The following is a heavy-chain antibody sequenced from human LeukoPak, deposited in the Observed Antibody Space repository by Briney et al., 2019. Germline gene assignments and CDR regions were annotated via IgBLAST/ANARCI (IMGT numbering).Heavy chain of an antibody. CDR3: ARGDRVGSSGYYFDN. CDR1: GGSVSSGRYY. CDR2: LYYSGST. Sequence: KPSETLSLTCTVSGGSVSSGRYYWSWIRRPPGKGLEWIGYLYYSGSTGYNPSLRSRFTMSVATSDNHFFLKLSSVTGADTVVYYCARGDRVGSSGYYFDNWGQGTLVTVSS. V-gene: IGHV4-61*01. J-gene: IGHJ4*02. D-gene: IGHD3-10*01.